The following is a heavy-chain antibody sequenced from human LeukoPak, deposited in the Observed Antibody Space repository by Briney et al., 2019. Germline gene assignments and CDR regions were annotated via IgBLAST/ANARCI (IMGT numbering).Heavy chain of an antibody. CDR1: GGSISSYY. CDR2: IYTSGST. D-gene: IGHD2-2*01. CDR3: AGGFPCSSTSCSDY. V-gene: IGHV4-4*07. J-gene: IGHJ4*02. Sequence: PETLSLTCTVSGGSISSYYWSWIRQPAGKGLEWIGRIYTSGSTNYNPSLKSRVTISVDTSKNQFSLKLSSVTAADTAVYYCAGGFPCSSTSCSDYWGQGTLVTVSS.